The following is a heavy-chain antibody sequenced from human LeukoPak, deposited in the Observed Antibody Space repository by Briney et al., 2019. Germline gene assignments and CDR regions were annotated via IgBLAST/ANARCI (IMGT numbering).Heavy chain of an antibody. Sequence: ASVKVSCKASGYTFTTYGISWVRQAPGQGLEWKGWISTYNGNTNSAQKLQDRVTMTTDTSTSTAYMELRSLRSDDTAVYYCAREGTYCSGGSCYWSSYYSYGRDVWGQGTTVTVSS. D-gene: IGHD2-15*01. CDR3: AREGTYCSGGSCYWSSYYSYGRDV. CDR2: ISTYNGNT. CDR1: GYTFTTYG. V-gene: IGHV1-18*01. J-gene: IGHJ6*02.